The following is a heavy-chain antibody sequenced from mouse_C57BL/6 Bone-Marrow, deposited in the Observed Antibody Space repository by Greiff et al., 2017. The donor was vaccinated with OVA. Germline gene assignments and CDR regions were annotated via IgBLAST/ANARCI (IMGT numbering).Heavy chain of an antibody. D-gene: IGHD1-1*01. V-gene: IGHV1-82*01. Sequence: VQLQQSGPELVKPGASVKISCKASGYAFSSSWMNWVKQRPGKGLEWIGRIYPGDGDTNYNGKFKGKATLTADKSSSTAYMQLSSLTSEDSAVYFCARGPTVVAEEGYFDVWGTGTTVTVSS. CDR2: IYPGDGDT. CDR1: GYAFSSSW. CDR3: ARGPTVVAEEGYFDV. J-gene: IGHJ1*03.